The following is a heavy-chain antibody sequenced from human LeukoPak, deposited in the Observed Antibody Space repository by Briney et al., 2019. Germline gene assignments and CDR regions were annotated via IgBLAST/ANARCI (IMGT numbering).Heavy chain of an antibody. J-gene: IGHJ6*03. CDR1: GDIFTTDY. D-gene: IGHD3-10*01. CDR2: SNPSGGST. Sequence: GASVKVSCKASGDIFTTDYIHWVRQGPGQGPEWMGVSNPSGGSTTNAQKFQGRVTMTRDTSTSTVYMELSSLRSEDTAIYYCARARGSGSYYGHDYYYYHYMDVWGKGTTVTVSS. CDR3: ARARGSGSYYGHDYYYYHYMDV. V-gene: IGHV1-46*01.